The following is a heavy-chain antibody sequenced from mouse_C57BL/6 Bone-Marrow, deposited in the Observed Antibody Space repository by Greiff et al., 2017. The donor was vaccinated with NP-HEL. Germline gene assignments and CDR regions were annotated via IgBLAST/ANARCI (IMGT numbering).Heavy chain of an antibody. V-gene: IGHV5-4*01. J-gene: IGHJ4*01. CDR1: GFTFSSYA. Sequence: EVKVVESGGGLVKPGGSLKLSCAASGFTFSSYAMSWVRQTPEKRLEWVATISDGGSYTYYPDNVKGRFTISRDNAKNNLYLQMSHLKSEDTAMYYCARDGYYGDYAMDYWGQGTSVTVSS. D-gene: IGHD2-3*01. CDR2: ISDGGSYT. CDR3: ARDGYYGDYAMDY.